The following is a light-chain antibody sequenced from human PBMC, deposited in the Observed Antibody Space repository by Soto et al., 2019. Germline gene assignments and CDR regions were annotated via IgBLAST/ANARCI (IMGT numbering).Light chain of an antibody. CDR3: SSYTSSSTLYV. Sequence: QSALTQPASVSGSPRQSITISCTGASSDVGGYTYVSWYQQHPGKAPKLMIYEVNNRPSGVSNRFSGSKSGNTASLTISGLQAEDEADYYCSSYTSSSTLYVFGTGPKVTVL. J-gene: IGLJ1*01. V-gene: IGLV2-14*01. CDR1: SSDVGGYTY. CDR2: EVN.